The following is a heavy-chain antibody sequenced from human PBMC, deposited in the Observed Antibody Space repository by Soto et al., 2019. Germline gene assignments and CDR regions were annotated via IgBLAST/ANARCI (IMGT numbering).Heavy chain of an antibody. D-gene: IGHD4-17*01. CDR1: GDSVSRNSAA. Sequence: PSQTLSLTCAISGDSVSRNSAAWNWIRQSPSRGLEWLGRTYYRSKWYNDYAVSVKSRITINPDTSKNQFSLQLNSVTPEDTAVYYCARSGHTVRGTEKWYFDLWGRGTLVTVSS. V-gene: IGHV6-1*01. CDR2: TYYRSKWYN. CDR3: ARSGHTVRGTEKWYFDL. J-gene: IGHJ2*01.